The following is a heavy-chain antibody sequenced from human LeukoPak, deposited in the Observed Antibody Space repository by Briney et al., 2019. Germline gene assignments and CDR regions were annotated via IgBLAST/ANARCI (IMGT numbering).Heavy chain of an antibody. CDR2: IYYSGST. Sequence: PSENLSLTCPVSGGSISRYYWGWIRQPPGKGLEWVGYIYYSGSTNYNPSLKSRVTISVDTSKNQFSLKLSSVTAADTAVYYCARDRIAAAGTDYYGMDVWGQGTTVTVSS. CDR3: ARDRIAAAGTDYYGMDV. D-gene: IGHD6-13*01. V-gene: IGHV4-59*01. CDR1: GGSISRYY. J-gene: IGHJ6*02.